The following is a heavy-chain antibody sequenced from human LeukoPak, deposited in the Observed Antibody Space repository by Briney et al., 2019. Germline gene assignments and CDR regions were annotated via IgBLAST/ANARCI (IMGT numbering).Heavy chain of an antibody. CDR3: AKDPNRYDSSIYYCAY. D-gene: IGHD3-22*01. V-gene: IGHV3-30*02. CDR2: IRYDGSNT. J-gene: IGHJ4*02. Sequence: GGSLRLSCAASGFTFNNYGTHWVRQAPGKGLEWVAFIRYDGSNTYYADSVKGRFTISRDNSKNTLYLHMNRLRAEDTAVYYCAKDPNRYDSSIYYCAYWGQGTLVTVSS. CDR1: GFTFNNYG.